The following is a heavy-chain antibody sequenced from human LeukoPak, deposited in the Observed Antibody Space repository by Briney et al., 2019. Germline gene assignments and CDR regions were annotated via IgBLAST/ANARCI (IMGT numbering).Heavy chain of an antibody. CDR2: IKQDGSEK. CDR3: ATLAVDYYFDY. V-gene: IGHV3-7*01. J-gene: IGHJ4*02. CDR1: GFTFSSYW. D-gene: IGHD6-19*01. Sequence: GGSLRLSCAASGFTFSSYWMSWVRQAPGKGLEWVANIKQDGSEKYYVDSVKGRFTISRGNAKNSLYLQMNSLRAEDTAVYYCATLAVDYYFDYWGQGTLVTVSS.